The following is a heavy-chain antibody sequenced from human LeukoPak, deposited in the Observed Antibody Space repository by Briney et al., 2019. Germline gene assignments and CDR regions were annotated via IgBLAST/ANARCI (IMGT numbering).Heavy chain of an antibody. CDR3: AGGGGWGNWNDAVDY. CDR2: IHNSGST. D-gene: IGHD1-1*01. Sequence: PSETLSLTCTVSGGSISNYYWSWIRQTPGKGLEWIGYIHNSGSTKYNPSLKSPVSISVDTSKNQFSLKVNSVTAADTAVYYGAGGGGWGNWNDAVDYWGQGTLVTVSS. V-gene: IGHV4-59*01. J-gene: IGHJ4*02. CDR1: GGSISNYY.